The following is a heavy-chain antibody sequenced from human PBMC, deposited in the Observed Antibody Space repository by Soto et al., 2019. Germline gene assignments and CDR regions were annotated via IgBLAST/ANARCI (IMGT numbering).Heavy chain of an antibody. CDR3: TTDLPSRFDDY. D-gene: IGHD3-10*01. Sequence: PGGSLRLSCAASGFIFSNAWMNWVRQAPGKGLEWVGRIKSKPDGETTDYAAPVKGRFTISRDDSKNTVYLQMNSLQIDDTAVYFCTTDLPSRFDDYWGQGTLVTVSS. J-gene: IGHJ4*02. CDR1: GFIFSNAW. CDR2: IKSKPDGETT. V-gene: IGHV3-15*07.